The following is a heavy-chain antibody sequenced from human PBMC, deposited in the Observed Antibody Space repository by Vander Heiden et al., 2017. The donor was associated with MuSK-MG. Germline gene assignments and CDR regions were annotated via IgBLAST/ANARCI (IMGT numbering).Heavy chain of an antibody. CDR3: ARGDCSSTSCYYMDV. CDR2: IYYSGST. CDR1: GGSISSGGYY. Sequence: QVQLQESGPGLVKPSQTLSLTCTFSGGSISSGGYYWSWIRQHPGKGLEWIGYIYYSGSTYYNPSLKSRVTISVDTSKNQFSLKLSSVTAADTAVYYCARGDCSSTSCYYMDVWGKGTTVTVSS. J-gene: IGHJ6*03. D-gene: IGHD2-2*01. V-gene: IGHV4-31*03.